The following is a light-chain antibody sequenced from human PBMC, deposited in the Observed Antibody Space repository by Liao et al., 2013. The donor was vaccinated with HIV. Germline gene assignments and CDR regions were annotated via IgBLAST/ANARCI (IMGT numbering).Light chain of an antibody. CDR3: QAWDSSAAVV. Sequence: SYVLTQPPSVSVAPGKTARITCGGNNIGSKSVHWYQQRPGQSPLLVIYHDTRRPSGIPERFSGSNSGSTATLTISGTQAMDDADYFCQAWDSSAAVVFGGGTKLTVL. CDR1: NIGSKS. CDR2: HDT. V-gene: IGLV3-21*01. J-gene: IGLJ2*01.